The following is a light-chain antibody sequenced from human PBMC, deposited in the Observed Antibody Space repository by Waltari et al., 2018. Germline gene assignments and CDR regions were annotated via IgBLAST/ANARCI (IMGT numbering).Light chain of an antibody. CDR1: NIDSKS. CDR3: QAWDANTDPGV. J-gene: IGLJ1*01. Sequence: SYVLTQPPSVSVAPGETARLTCGGNNIDSKSVHWYRQRPGQAPVLVISYDSDRPSGIPDRLSGSNSGNTATLTISRVEAEDEADYYCQAWDANTDPGVFGTGTGVTVL. CDR2: YDS. V-gene: IGLV3-21*01.